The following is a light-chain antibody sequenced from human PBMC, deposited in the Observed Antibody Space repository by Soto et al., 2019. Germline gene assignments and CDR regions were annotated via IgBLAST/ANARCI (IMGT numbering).Light chain of an antibody. CDR3: QQYNNWPPLT. V-gene: IGKV3-15*01. CDR2: GAS. Sequence: EIVMTQSPATLSVSPGERVTLSCGASQSVSGNLAWYQQKPGQAPRLLIYGASTRATGIPARFSGSGSGTEFTLTISSLQSEEFAVYYCQQYNNWPPLTFGGGTKVEIK. J-gene: IGKJ4*01. CDR1: QSVSGN.